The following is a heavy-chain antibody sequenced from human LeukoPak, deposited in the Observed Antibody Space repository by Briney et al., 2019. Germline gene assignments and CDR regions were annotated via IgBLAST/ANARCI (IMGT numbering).Heavy chain of an antibody. V-gene: IGHV1-3*01. CDR2: INAGNGNT. CDR1: GYTFTSYA. D-gene: IGHD3-9*01. J-gene: IGHJ4*02. CDR3: ARGVHDILTGYYLEY. Sequence: ASVTVSCKASGYTFTSYAMHWVHQAPGQRLEWMGWINAGNGNTKYSQKFQGRVTITRDTSASTAYMELSSLRSEDTAVYYCARGVHDILTGYYLEYWGQGTLVTVSS.